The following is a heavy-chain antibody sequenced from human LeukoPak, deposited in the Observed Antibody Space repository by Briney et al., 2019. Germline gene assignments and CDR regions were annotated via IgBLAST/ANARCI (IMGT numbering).Heavy chain of an antibody. Sequence: PSETLSLTCSVSGGSISSYYWSWIRQPPGKGLEWIGYIYYSGSTNYNPSLKSRVTISVHTSKNQFSLRLSSVTAADTAVYHCARSIVVAGIVSDYYYYAMDVWGQGTTVTVSS. D-gene: IGHD6-19*01. V-gene: IGHV4-59*08. J-gene: IGHJ6*02. CDR2: IYYSGST. CDR3: ARSIVVAGIVSDYYYYAMDV. CDR1: GGSISSYY.